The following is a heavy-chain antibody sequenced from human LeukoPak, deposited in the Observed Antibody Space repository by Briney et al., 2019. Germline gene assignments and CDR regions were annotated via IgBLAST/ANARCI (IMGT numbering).Heavy chain of an antibody. CDR1: GGSISSGSYY. V-gene: IGHV4-39*01. Sequence: SETLSLTCTVSGGSISSGSYYWGWIRQPPGKGLEWIGRIYYSGSTYYNPSLQSRVTISIDTSKNQFSLKLSSVTAADTAVYYCARAGVATWQYWGQGTLVTVSS. D-gene: IGHD5-12*01. CDR3: ARAGVATWQY. J-gene: IGHJ4*02. CDR2: IYYSGST.